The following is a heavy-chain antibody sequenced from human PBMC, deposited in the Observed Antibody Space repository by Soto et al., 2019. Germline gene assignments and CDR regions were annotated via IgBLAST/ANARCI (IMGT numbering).Heavy chain of an antibody. J-gene: IGHJ4*02. Sequence: ASVKVSCKASGYTFTSYAMHWVRQAPGQRLEWMGWINAGNGNTKYSQKFQGRVTITRDTSASTAYMELSSLRSDDSAVYYCARAHCSSTSCYDYWGQGTLVTVSS. CDR2: INAGNGNT. CDR3: ARAHCSSTSCYDY. CDR1: GYTFTSYA. V-gene: IGHV1-3*01. D-gene: IGHD2-2*01.